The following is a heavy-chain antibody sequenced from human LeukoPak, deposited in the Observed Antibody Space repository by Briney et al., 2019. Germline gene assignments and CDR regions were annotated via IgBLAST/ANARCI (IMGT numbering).Heavy chain of an antibody. CDR1: GGSFSGYY. Sequence: SETLSLTCAVYGGSFSGYYWSWIRQPPGKGLEWIGEINHSGSTNYNPSLKSRVTISVDTSKNQFSLKLSSVTAADTAVYYCASLPQISGSLFGYWGQGTLVTVSS. D-gene: IGHD3-10*01. CDR3: ASLPQISGSLFGY. J-gene: IGHJ4*02. CDR2: INHSGST. V-gene: IGHV4-34*01.